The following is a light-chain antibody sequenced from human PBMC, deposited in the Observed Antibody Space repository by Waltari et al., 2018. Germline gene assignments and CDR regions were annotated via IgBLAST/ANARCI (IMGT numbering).Light chain of an antibody. J-gene: IGLJ2*01. CDR2: EVT. Sequence: QSALTQPPSASGSPGQSVTISCTGASSDVGGSDYVSWYQQHPGKAPKLMIYEVTKRPSGVPDRFSGSKSGNTASLTVSGLQAEDEADYYCSSYGGNNNLIFGGGTKLTVL. CDR3: SSYGGNNNLI. V-gene: IGLV2-8*01. CDR1: SSDVGGSDY.